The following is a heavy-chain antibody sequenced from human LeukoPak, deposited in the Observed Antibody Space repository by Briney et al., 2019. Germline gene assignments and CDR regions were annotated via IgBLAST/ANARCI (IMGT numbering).Heavy chain of an antibody. V-gene: IGHV1-18*01. Sequence: GASVKVSCKASGYTFTSYGISWVRQAPGQGLEWMGWISAYNGNTNYAQKLQGRVTMTTDTSTSTAYMELRSLRSDDTAVYYCARRYCSGGSCCPSGDWFDPWGQGTLVTVSS. CDR3: ARRYCSGGSCCPSGDWFDP. CDR1: GYTFTSYG. D-gene: IGHD2-15*01. CDR2: ISAYNGNT. J-gene: IGHJ5*02.